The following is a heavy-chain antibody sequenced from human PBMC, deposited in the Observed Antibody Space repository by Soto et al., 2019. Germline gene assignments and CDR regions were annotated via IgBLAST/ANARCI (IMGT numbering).Heavy chain of an antibody. CDR1: GFTFSSYS. D-gene: IGHD3-10*01. J-gene: IGHJ5*02. CDR3: ARDYGADITMVRDEHNFDP. CDR2: ISSSSSYI. V-gene: IGHV3-21*01. Sequence: EVQLVESGGGLVKPGGSLRLSCAASGFTFSSYSMNWVRQAPGKGLEWVSSISSSSSYIYYADSVKGRFTISRDNAKNSLYLHMNSLRAEDTAVYYCARDYGADITMVRDEHNFDPWGQGTLVTVSS.